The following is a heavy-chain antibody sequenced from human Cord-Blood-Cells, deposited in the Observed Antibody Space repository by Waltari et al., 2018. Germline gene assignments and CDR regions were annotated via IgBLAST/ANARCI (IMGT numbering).Heavy chain of an antibody. CDR2: IYPGDSDT. V-gene: IGHV5-51*01. CDR1: GSSLTSCW. CDR3: ARHEDDYSNYY. Sequence: EPVPLGLAGIKPGVPLETSLRSFGSSLTSCWYESVRQMPGKCLEWMGIIYPGDSDTRYSPSFQGQVTISADKSISTAYLQWSSLKASDTAMYYCARHEDDYSNYYWGQGTLVTVSS. D-gene: IGHD4-4*01. J-gene: IGHJ4*02.